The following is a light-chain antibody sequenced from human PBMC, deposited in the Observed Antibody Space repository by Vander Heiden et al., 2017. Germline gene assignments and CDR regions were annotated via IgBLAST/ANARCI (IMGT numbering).Light chain of an antibody. CDR1: QYIGSR. CDR2: QAS. CDR3: QQYNTYHT. J-gene: IGKJ2*01. Sequence: DIQMTQSPSTMSASVGDRVTITCRASQYIGSRLAWYQQKPGKAPNLLIYQASTLGTGVPSRFSGSGSGTEFTLTISSLQPDDFATYYCQQYNTYHTFGQGTKLEIK. V-gene: IGKV1-5*03.